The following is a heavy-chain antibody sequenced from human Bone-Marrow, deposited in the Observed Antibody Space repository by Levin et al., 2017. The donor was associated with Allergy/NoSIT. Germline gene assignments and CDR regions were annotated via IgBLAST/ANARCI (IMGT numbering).Heavy chain of an antibody. Sequence: GESLKISCVASGFSFRNYAMSWVRQAPGKGLEWVSAIGGSGENTYYGDSVKGRFTISRDNSNNMLYLHMDSLRADDTAVYYCAKDRGMGGGSCFEYWGQGTLVTVSS. CDR3: AKDRGMGGGSCFEY. CDR2: IGGSGENT. J-gene: IGHJ4*02. CDR1: GFSFRNYA. D-gene: IGHD2-15*01. V-gene: IGHV3-23*01.